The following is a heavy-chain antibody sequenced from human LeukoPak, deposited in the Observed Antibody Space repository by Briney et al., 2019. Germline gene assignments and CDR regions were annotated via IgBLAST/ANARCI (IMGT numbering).Heavy chain of an antibody. D-gene: IGHD2-2*01. CDR3: ARGGGEYQPLYYFDY. Sequence: ASVKVSCKASGYTFTSYYMHWVRQAPGQGLEWMGIINPSGGSTGYAQKFQGRVTMTRDTSTSTVYMELSSLRSEDTAVYYCARGGGEYQPLYYFDYWGQGTLVTVSS. V-gene: IGHV1-46*01. J-gene: IGHJ4*02. CDR2: INPSGGST. CDR1: GYTFTSYY.